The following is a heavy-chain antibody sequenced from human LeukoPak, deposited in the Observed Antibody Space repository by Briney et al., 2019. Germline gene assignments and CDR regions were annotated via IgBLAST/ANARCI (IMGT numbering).Heavy chain of an antibody. CDR3: TRGPDYYYYYGMDV. J-gene: IGHJ6*04. V-gene: IGHV3-49*04. CDR1: GFTFGDYP. Sequence: GGSLRLSCTASGFTFGDYPMSWVRQAPGKGLEWVGFIRSKANGWTTEYAASVKGRFTISRDDSKSIAYMQMNSLKTEDTAVYYCTRGPDYYYYYGMDVWGKGTTVTVSS. CDR2: IRSKANGWTT.